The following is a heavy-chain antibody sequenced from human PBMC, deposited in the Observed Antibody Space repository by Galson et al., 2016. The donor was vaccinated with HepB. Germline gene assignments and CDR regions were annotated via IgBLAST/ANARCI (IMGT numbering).Heavy chain of an antibody. Sequence: SETLSLTCAVYGGSFSGYSWDWIRQAPGMGLEWIGEINHSGITNYNPSLKSRVTISVDTSKNQFSLKLSSVTAADTALYYCARYLSRYSSSGFLVPGRNYFDYWGQGTLVTVSS. CDR3: ARYLSRYSSSGFLVPGRNYFDY. J-gene: IGHJ4*02. V-gene: IGHV4-34*01. CDR2: INHSGIT. D-gene: IGHD6-13*01. CDR1: GGSFSGYS.